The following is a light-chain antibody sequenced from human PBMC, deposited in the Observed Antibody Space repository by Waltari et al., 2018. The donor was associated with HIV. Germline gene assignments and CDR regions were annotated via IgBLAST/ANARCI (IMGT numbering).Light chain of an antibody. J-gene: IGKJ1*01. CDR1: QYVSGAY. V-gene: IGKV3-20*01. CDR2: GAS. CDR3: QQYGTSPPWT. Sequence: EIVLTQSPDTLSLSPGERVTLSCRASQYVSGAYLAWYQQKPGQAPRLLIYGASSRATGIPDRFSGSGSGTDFTLTVSRLEPEDVAVYYCQQYGTSPPWTFGQGTKVEIK.